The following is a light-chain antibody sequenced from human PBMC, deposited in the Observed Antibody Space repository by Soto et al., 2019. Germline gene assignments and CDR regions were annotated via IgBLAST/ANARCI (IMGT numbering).Light chain of an antibody. J-gene: IGLJ1*01. CDR1: SSDVGNYNR. CDR3: SSYTNSNTFV. Sequence: QSALTQPPSVSGSPGQSVTFSCTGTSSDVGNYNRVSWYQQSPGTAPKLMIYEVSNRPSGVPDRFSGSKSGNTASLTISGLQAEDEADYYCSSYTNSNTFVFGTGTKVTVL. V-gene: IGLV2-18*02. CDR2: EVS.